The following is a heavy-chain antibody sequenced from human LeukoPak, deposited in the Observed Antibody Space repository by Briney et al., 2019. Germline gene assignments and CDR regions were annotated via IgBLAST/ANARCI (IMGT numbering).Heavy chain of an antibody. CDR3: ARRGTGHGMDV. CDR1: GFTFSSYW. Sequence: GGSLRLTCAASGFTFSSYWMHCVRQVPGKGLVWVSRINNDGSSASYVDSVKGRFTISRDNAKNTLFLQMNSLRAEDTAVYYCARRGTGHGMDVWGQGTTVIVSS. J-gene: IGHJ6*02. V-gene: IGHV3-74*01. CDR2: INNDGSSA. D-gene: IGHD1-1*01.